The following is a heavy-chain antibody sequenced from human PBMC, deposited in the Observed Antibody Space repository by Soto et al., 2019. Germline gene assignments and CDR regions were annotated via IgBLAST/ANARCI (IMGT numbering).Heavy chain of an antibody. D-gene: IGHD3-9*01. CDR2: ISGSGGST. CDR3: AKDGNPIPYLTGYYRLGWFDP. V-gene: IGHV3-23*01. Sequence: GGSLRLSCAASGFAFSSYAMSWVRQAPGKGLEWVSAISGSGGSTYYADSVKGRFTISRDNSKNTLYLQMNSLRAEDTAVYYCAKDGNPIPYLTGYYRLGWFDPWGQGTLVTVPQ. CDR1: GFAFSSYA. J-gene: IGHJ5*02.